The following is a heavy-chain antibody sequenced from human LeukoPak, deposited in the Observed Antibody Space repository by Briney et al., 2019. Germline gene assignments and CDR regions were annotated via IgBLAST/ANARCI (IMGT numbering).Heavy chain of an antibody. Sequence: PSETLSLTCTVSGGSISSGSYYWPWIRQPAGKGLEWIGRIYTSGSTDYNPSLKSRVTISVDTSKDQFSLKLSSVTAADTAVYYCARHDRLGGYVWGSYRPYYFDYWGQGTLVTVSS. CDR3: ARHDRLGGYVWGSYRPYYFDY. CDR2: IYTSGST. CDR1: GGSISSGSYY. V-gene: IGHV4-61*02. D-gene: IGHD3-16*02. J-gene: IGHJ4*02.